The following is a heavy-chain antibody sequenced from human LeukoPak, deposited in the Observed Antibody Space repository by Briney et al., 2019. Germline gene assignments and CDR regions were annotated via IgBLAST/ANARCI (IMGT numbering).Heavy chain of an antibody. J-gene: IGHJ3*02. CDR3: ARVRGYSYGYPGRDAFDI. D-gene: IGHD5-18*01. CDR2: ISSSSSYI. V-gene: IGHV3-21*01. CDR1: GFTLSSYE. Sequence: GGSLRLSCAASGFTLSSYEMNWVRQAPGKGLEWVSSISSSSSYIYYADSVKGRFTISRDNAKNSLYLQMNSLRAEDTAVYYCARVRGYSYGYPGRDAFDIWGQGTMVTVSS.